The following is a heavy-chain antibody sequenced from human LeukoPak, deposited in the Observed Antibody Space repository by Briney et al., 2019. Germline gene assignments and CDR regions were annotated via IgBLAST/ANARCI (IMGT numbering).Heavy chain of an antibody. CDR2: IRYDGSNK. CDR1: GFTFSSYG. D-gene: IGHD3-22*01. V-gene: IGHV3-30*02. Sequence: PGGSLRLSCAASGFTFSSYGMHWVRQAPGKGLEWVAFIRYDGSNKYYADSVKGRFTISRDNSKNTLYLQMNSLRAEDTAVYYCAKGDMIVVVPTDYWGQGTLVTVSS. J-gene: IGHJ4*02. CDR3: AKGDMIVVVPTDY.